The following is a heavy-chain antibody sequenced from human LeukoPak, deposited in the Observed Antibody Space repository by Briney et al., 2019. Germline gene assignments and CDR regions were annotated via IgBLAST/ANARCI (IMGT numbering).Heavy chain of an antibody. J-gene: IGHJ5*02. Sequence: ASVKVSCKTSGYSFTDYYMHWVRQAPGQGLEWMGWINPNSGGTSSAQKFQGRVAMTRDTSITTVYMEVSWLTSDDTAIYYCARADRLHGGPYLIGPWGQGTLVTVSS. V-gene: IGHV1-2*02. CDR3: ARADRLHGGPYLIGP. CDR1: GYSFTDYY. CDR2: INPNSGGT. D-gene: IGHD2-21*01.